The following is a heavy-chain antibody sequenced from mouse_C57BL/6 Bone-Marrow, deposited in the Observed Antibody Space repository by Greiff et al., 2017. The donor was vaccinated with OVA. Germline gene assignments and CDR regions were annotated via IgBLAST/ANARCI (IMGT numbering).Heavy chain of an antibody. CDR3: AREGTRFAY. Sequence: VQLQQPGAELVKPGASVKLSCKASGYTFTSYWMQWVKQRPGQGLEWIGEIDPSDSYTNYNQKFKGKATLTVYKSSSTAYMQLSSLTSEDSAVYYCAREGTRFAYWGQGTLVTVSA. CDR1: GYTFTSYW. D-gene: IGHD3-3*01. CDR2: IDPSDSYT. J-gene: IGHJ3*01. V-gene: IGHV1-50*01.